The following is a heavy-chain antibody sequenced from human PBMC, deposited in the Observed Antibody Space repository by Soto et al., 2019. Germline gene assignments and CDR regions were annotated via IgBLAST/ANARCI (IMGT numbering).Heavy chain of an antibody. D-gene: IGHD2-2*01. CDR2: IIPISGTA. CDR1: GGTFSSYA. V-gene: IGHV1-69*01. CDR3: ARSQGSSTSLEVYYYYYYGMDV. Sequence: QVQLVQSGAEVKKPGSSVKVSCKASGGTFSSYAISWVRQAPGQGLEWMGGIIPISGTANYAQKFQGRVTITAADSTSPAYMKLSSLTSEEKAVLYCARSQGSSTSLEVYYYYYYGMDVWGQGTTVTVSS. J-gene: IGHJ6*02.